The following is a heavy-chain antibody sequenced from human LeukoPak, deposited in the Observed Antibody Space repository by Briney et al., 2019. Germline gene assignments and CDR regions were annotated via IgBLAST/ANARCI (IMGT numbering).Heavy chain of an antibody. CDR1: GFTVSSNY. J-gene: IGHJ4*02. CDR3: AKDLTTYYYFDY. CDR2: IYSGGST. V-gene: IGHV3-53*05. Sequence: GGSLRLSCAASGFTVSSNYMSWVRQAPGKGLEWVSVIYSGGSTYYADSVKGRFTISRDNSKNTLYLYMNSLRTEDTAVYYCAKDLTTYYYFDYWGQGTLVTVSS. D-gene: IGHD3-9*01.